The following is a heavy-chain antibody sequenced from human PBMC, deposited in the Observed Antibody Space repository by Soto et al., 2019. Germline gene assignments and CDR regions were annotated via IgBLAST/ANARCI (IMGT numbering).Heavy chain of an antibody. J-gene: IGHJ4*02. CDR1: GDTFTDYD. CDR3: ARGGHVVVVPAALDY. CDR2: VNPSGGHT. D-gene: IGHD2-21*02. Sequence: QVQLVQSGAEVKKPGASVKVSCKASGDTFTDYDIHWVRQAPGQGLEWMGTVNPSGGHTTYSQHFLGRMTMNRHTTTSTLYLELNSLTSEDTAIYYCARGGHVVVVPAALDYWGQGTLVTVSS. V-gene: IGHV1-46*01.